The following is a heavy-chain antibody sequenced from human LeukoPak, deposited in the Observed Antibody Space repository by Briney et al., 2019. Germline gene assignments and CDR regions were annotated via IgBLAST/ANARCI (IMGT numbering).Heavy chain of an antibody. CDR1: GYTFTSYG. CDR3: ARDKSYDYVWGSYRPIPKFDY. CDR2: ISAYNGNT. D-gene: IGHD3-16*02. J-gene: IGHJ4*02. Sequence: ASVKVSCKASGYTFTSYGISWVRQAPGQGLEWMGWISAYNGNTNYAQKFQGRVTMTRDTSISTAYMELSRLRSDDTAVYYCARDKSYDYVWGSYRPIPKFDYWGQGTLVTVSS. V-gene: IGHV1-18*01.